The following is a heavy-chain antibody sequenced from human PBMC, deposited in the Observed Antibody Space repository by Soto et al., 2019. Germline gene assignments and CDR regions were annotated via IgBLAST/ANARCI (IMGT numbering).Heavy chain of an antibody. Sequence: SETLSLTCTVSGGSISSYYWSWIRQPPGKGLEWIGYIYYSGSTNYNPSLKSRVTISVDTSKNQFSLKLSSVTAADTAVYYCARKPQNWFDHWGQGTLVTVSS. CDR2: IYYSGST. CDR1: GGSISSYY. J-gene: IGHJ5*02. V-gene: IGHV4-59*01. CDR3: ARKPQNWFDH.